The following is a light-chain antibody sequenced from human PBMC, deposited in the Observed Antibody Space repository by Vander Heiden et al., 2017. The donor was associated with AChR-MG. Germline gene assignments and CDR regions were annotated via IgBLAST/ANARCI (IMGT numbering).Light chain of an antibody. CDR2: GAS. CDR3: QQYSNWPRT. Sequence: EIVMTQLPATLSVSPGERATLSCRASQSISRNVAWYQKKPGQAPRLLIYGASTRATGSPGRFSCSGSGTEFTLTISSLQSEDFAVYYCQQYSNWPRTFGRGTQVEIK. CDR1: QSISRN. V-gene: IGKV3-15*01. J-gene: IGKJ1*01.